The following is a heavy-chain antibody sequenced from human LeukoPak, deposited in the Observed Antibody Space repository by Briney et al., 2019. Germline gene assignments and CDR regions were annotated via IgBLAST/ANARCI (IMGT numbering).Heavy chain of an antibody. CDR2: ISGSGGST. CDR3: AKGTTGWVGATTNYFDY. Sequence: GGSLRLSCAASGSTFSSYAMSWVRQAPGEGLEWVSAISGSGGSTYYADSVKGRFTISRDNSKNTLYLQMNSLRAEDTAVYYCAKGTTGWVGATTNYFDYWGQGTLVTVSS. V-gene: IGHV3-23*01. D-gene: IGHD1-26*01. CDR1: GSTFSSYA. J-gene: IGHJ4*02.